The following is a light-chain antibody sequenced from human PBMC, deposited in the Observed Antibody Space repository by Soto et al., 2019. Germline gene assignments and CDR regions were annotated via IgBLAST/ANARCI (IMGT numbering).Light chain of an antibody. CDR1: QSVSS. Sequence: EIVLTQSPGTLSLSPGERATLSCRASQSVSSIAWYQQRPGQAPRLLISGAYSRATGIPDRFSGSVSGTDFTLTIIRLEKEEFAVYYCQQYVTSPLTFGQGTKVEVK. J-gene: IGKJ1*01. CDR3: QQYVTSPLT. V-gene: IGKV3-20*01. CDR2: GAY.